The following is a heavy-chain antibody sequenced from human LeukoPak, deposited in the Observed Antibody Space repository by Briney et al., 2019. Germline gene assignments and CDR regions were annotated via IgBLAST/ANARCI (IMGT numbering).Heavy chain of an antibody. Sequence: ASVKVSCKASGYPFRHYYIHWVRQAPGQGLEWMGINNPSDGSASYAQKFQGRVTLTRDMSTTTVYMELSSLRSEDTAVYYCAREGNYYGSGSYHRYFPYYMDIWGKGTTVTVSS. J-gene: IGHJ6*03. D-gene: IGHD3-10*01. V-gene: IGHV1-46*01. CDR2: NNPSDGSA. CDR3: AREGNYYGSGSYHRYFPYYMDI. CDR1: GYPFRHYY.